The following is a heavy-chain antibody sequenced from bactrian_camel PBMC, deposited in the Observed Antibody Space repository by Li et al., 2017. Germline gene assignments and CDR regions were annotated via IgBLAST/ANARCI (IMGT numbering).Heavy chain of an antibody. D-gene: IGHD5*01. CDR2: HDNTGRT. J-gene: IGHJ4*01. V-gene: IGHV3S1*01. CDR1: GYTYSSYW. Sequence: HVQLVESGGGSVQSGGSLRLSCKASGYTYSSYWMGWFRQAPGKEREGVAAHDNTGRTSFADSVKGRFTISVDNAKTTLYLQMNNLRADDTAMYYCAIGLFADFGLGRGTQVTVS.